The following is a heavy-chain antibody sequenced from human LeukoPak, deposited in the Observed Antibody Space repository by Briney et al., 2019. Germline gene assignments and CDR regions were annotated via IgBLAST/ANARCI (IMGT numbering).Heavy chain of an antibody. V-gene: IGHV1-3*01. CDR3: ARDESSGWYAYFQH. CDR2: INAGNGNT. D-gene: IGHD6-13*01. CDR1: GYTFTSYA. J-gene: IGHJ1*01. Sequence: ASVKVSCKASGYTFTSYAMHWVRQAPGQRLEWMGWINAGNGNTKYSQKFQGRVTITRDTSASTAYMELSSLRSEDTAVYYCARDESSGWYAYFQHWGQGTLVTVSS.